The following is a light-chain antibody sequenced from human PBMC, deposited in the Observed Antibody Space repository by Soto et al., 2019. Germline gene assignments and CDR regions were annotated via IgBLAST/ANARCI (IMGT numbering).Light chain of an antibody. V-gene: IGLV2-14*01. CDR1: SIDVGGYNY. CDR3: SSYTSSSTV. CDR2: YVS. J-gene: IGLJ1*01. Sequence: QSVLTQPASVSGSPGQSITISCTGTSIDVGGYNYVSWYQQHPGKAPKLMIYYVSIRPSGVSNRFSGSKSGNTASLTISGLQAEDEADYYCSSYTSSSTVFGTGTKVTVL.